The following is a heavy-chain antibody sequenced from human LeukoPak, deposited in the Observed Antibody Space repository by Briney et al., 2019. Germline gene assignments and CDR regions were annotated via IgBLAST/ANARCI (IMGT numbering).Heavy chain of an antibody. CDR2: MSHDGTNT. J-gene: IGHJ4*02. D-gene: IGHD4-11*01. CDR1: GFTFNTYG. V-gene: IGHV3-30*18. Sequence: GRSLRLSCAASGFTFNTYGMHWVRQAPGKGLEWVAVMSHDGTNTFYGDSVKGRFTVSRDNSKNTLYLQMNSLRAEDTAVYYCAKDRVIADYTGPVDFWGQGTLVTVSS. CDR3: AKDRVIADYTGPVDF.